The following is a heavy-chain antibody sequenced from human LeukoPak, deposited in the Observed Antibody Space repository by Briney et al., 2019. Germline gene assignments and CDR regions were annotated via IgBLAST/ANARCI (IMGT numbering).Heavy chain of an antibody. CDR2: IWYDGSNK. CDR1: GFTFSSYG. CDR3: ARDRYCSGGSCGWFDP. D-gene: IGHD2-15*01. V-gene: IGHV3-33*01. J-gene: IGHJ5*02. Sequence: PGGSLRLSCAASGFTFSSYGMHWVRQAPGKGLEWVAVIWYDGSNKYYADSVKGRFTISRDNSKNTLYLQMNSLRAEDTAVYYCARDRYCSGGSCGWFDPWGQGTLVTVSS.